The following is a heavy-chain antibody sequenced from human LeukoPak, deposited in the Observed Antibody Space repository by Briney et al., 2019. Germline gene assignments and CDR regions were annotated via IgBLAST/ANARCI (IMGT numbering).Heavy chain of an antibody. CDR2: ISYDGSNK. CDR3: ARGVPDGVVDY. CDR1: GFTFSSYA. D-gene: IGHD1-14*01. J-gene: IGHJ4*02. Sequence: GGSLRLSCAASGFTFSSYAMHWVRQAPGKGLEWLAVISYDGSNKYYADSVKGRFTISRDNSKNTLYLQMNSLRAEDTAVYYCARGVPDGVVDYWGQGTLVTVSS. V-gene: IGHV3-30*04.